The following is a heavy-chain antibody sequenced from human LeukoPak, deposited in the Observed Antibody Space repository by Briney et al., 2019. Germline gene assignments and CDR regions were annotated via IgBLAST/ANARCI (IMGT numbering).Heavy chain of an antibody. V-gene: IGHV1-2*02. CDR2: INPNSGGT. D-gene: IGHD2-2*01. CDR3: AREDIVVVPATLDYYYYYYMDV. CDR1: GHTFTVYY. J-gene: IGHJ6*03. Sequence: GASVKVSCKASGHTFTVYYIHWVRQAPGQGLEWMGWINPNSGGTNYAQKFQGRVTMTRDTSISTAYMELSRLRSDDTAVYYCAREDIVVVPATLDYYYYYYMDVWGKGTTVTVSS.